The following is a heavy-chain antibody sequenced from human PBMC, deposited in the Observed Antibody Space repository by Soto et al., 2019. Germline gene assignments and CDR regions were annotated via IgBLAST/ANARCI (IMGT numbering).Heavy chain of an antibody. J-gene: IGHJ4*02. Sequence: QVQLQESGPGLVKPSQTLSLTCTVSGGSISSGGYYWSWIRQHPGKGLDCIGYIYYSGSTYYNPSLKSRVTISVDTTNNQFSLKLSSVTAADTAVYYCARAERAKVTYHYVYYFDYWGQGTLVTVSS. CDR3: ARAERAKVTYHYVYYFDY. CDR2: IYYSGST. CDR1: GGSISSGGYY. V-gene: IGHV4-31*03. D-gene: IGHD4-17*01.